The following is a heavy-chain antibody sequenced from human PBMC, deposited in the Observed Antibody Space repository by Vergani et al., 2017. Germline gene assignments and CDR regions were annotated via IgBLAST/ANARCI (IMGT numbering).Heavy chain of an antibody. D-gene: IGHD6-13*01. CDR2: IKQDGSEK. J-gene: IGHJ4*02. V-gene: IGHV3-7*01. CDR3: AKEAAAGTPTFDY. Sequence: EVQLVESGGGLVQPGGSLRLSCAASGFTFSSSWMSWVRQAPGKGLEWVANIKQDGSEKYYVDSVKGRFTISRDNAKNSLYLQMNSLRAEDTAVYYCAKEAAAGTPTFDYWGQGTLVTVSS. CDR1: GFTFSSSW.